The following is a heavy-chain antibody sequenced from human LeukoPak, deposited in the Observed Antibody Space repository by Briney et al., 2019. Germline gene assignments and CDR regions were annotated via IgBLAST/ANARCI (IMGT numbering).Heavy chain of an antibody. CDR1: GASISSSNW. CDR2: IYHAGST. CDR3: ARSAAVTGQFDF. J-gene: IGHJ4*02. V-gene: IGHV4-4*02. D-gene: IGHD6-19*01. Sequence: PSETLSLTCTVSGASISSSNWWTWVRQPPGEALEWIGEIYHAGSTKYNPSLRSRLTISVDKSKNSFSLSLTSVTAADTAFYYCARSAAVTGQFDFWGPGTLVTVSS.